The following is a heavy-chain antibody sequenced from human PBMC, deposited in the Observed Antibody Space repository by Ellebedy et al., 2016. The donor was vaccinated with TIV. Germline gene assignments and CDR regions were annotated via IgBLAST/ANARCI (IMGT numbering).Heavy chain of an antibody. CDR1: GFTFSDYS. V-gene: IGHV3-23*01. CDR2: ISGSGVKT. Sequence: PGGSLRLSCAAAGFTFSDYSMSWVRQAPGKGLEWVSHISGSGVKTYYADPVRGRFSISRDNSKNPLYLQMNSLRADDTAVYYCAGFRGEAVAGNWFDPWGQGTLVTVSS. J-gene: IGHJ5*02. CDR3: AGFRGEAVAGNWFDP. D-gene: IGHD6-19*01.